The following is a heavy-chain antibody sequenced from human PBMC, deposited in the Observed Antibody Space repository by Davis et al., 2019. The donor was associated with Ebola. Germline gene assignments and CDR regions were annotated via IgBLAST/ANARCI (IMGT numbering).Heavy chain of an antibody. V-gene: IGHV3-23*01. CDR2: FGTVGDT. CDR3: ARRDGMDV. D-gene: IGHD2-21*01. CDR1: GFIFRNYV. Sequence: PGGSLRLSCETSGFIFRNYVMSWVRQAPGKGLEWVSTFGTVGDTYYADSVKGRFAMSRDNSKNTLYLQMNSLRAEDTAVYYCARRDGMDVWGQGTTVTVSS. J-gene: IGHJ6*02.